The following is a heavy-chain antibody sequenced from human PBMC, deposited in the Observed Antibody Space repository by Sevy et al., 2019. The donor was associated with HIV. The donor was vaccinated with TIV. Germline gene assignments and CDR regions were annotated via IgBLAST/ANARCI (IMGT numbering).Heavy chain of an antibody. J-gene: IGHJ6*02. Sequence: GGSLRLSCAASGFTFDDYAMHWVRQAPGKGLEWVSGISWNSGSIGYADSVKGRFTISRDNAKNSLYLQMNSLRAEDTALYYCAKDISWGSGGYYGMDVWGQGTTVTVSS. CDR2: ISWNSGSI. D-gene: IGHD3-16*01. CDR3: AKDISWGSGGYYGMDV. V-gene: IGHV3-9*01. CDR1: GFTFDDYA.